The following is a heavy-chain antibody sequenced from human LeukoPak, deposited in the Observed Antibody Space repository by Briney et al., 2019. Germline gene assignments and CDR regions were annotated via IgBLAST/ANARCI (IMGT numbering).Heavy chain of an antibody. V-gene: IGHV3-23*01. D-gene: IGHD2-15*01. CDR2: ISSSGGST. CDR3: ASRGVAGTSNWFDP. CDR1: GFTFSSYA. Sequence: GGSLRLSCAASGFTFSSYAMSWVRQAPGKGLEWVSAISSSGGSTYYADSVKGRFTISRDNSKNTLYLQMNSLRAEDTAVYYCASRGVAGTSNWFDPWGQGTLVTVSS. J-gene: IGHJ5*02.